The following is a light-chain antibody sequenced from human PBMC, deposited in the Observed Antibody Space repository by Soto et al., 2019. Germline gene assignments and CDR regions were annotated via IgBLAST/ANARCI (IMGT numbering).Light chain of an antibody. CDR1: SSDVGGYNY. CDR2: DVS. Sequence: QSALTQPPSVSGSPGQSITISCTGTSSDVGGYNYVSWYQQHPGTAPKLMIYDVSNRPSGVSNRFSGSKSAKTASLTISGLQAEDEADYYCRSYTGSRSDVVFGGGTKLTVL. V-gene: IGLV2-14*01. J-gene: IGLJ2*01. CDR3: RSYTGSRSDVV.